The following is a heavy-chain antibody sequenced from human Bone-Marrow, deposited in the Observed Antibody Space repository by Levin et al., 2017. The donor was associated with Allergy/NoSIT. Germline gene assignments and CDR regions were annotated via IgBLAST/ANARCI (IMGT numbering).Heavy chain of an antibody. CDR1: GYRFSNYW. J-gene: IGHJ6*02. CDR3: SRHMHGLANPGNYGLDV. Sequence: VESLKISCKGSGYRFSNYWIAWVRQMPGRGLEYLATIYPGDSKTRLSPFFHGQIIISADKSTGTAYLPLGSLSPSDTAVYYCSRHMHGLANPGNYGLDVWGQGTTVTVSS. D-gene: IGHD3-10*01. CDR2: IYPGDSKT. V-gene: IGHV5-51*01.